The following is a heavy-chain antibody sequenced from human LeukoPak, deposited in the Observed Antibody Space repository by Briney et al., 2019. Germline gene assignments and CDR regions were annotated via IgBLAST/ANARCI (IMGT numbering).Heavy chain of an antibody. CDR2: FDPEDGET. J-gene: IGHJ6*02. CDR3: ATAQPLPYPRGYYYYGMDV. CDR1: GYTLTELS. D-gene: IGHD2-2*01. V-gene: IGHV1-24*01. Sequence: ASVKVSCKVSGYTLTELSMHWVRQAPGKGLEWRGDFDPEDGETIYAQKFQGRVTMTADTSTDTAYMELSSLRSEDTAVYYCATAQPLPYPRGYYYYGMDVWGQGTTVTVSS.